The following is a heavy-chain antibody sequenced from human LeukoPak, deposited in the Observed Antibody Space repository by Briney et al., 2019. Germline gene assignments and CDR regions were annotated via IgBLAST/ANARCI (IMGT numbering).Heavy chain of an antibody. J-gene: IGHJ4*02. D-gene: IGHD1-26*01. V-gene: IGHV6-1*01. CDR1: GDRVSSNCTT. CDR3: ARLSGSPLPPCDH. CDR2: TYYRSKWYN. Sequence: QTLTLAPAISGDRVSSNCTTWNWIRQSPSRGLEWLGRTYYRSKWYNDYAVSVTSLITINPDTSKNQFSLQLNSVTPEDTAVYYCARLSGSPLPPCDHWGRGTLDPVSS.